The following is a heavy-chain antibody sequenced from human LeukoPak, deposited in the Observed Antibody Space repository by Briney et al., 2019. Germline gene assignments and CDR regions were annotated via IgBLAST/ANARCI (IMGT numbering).Heavy chain of an antibody. V-gene: IGHV1-69*05. Sequence: SVKVSCKASGGTFSSYAISWVRQAPGQGLEWMGGIIPISDTANYAQKFQGRVTITTDESTSTAYMELSSLRSEDTAVYYCARSAKGRDGYNYFDYWGQGTLVTVSS. CDR3: ARSAKGRDGYNYFDY. CDR2: IIPISDTA. J-gene: IGHJ4*02. D-gene: IGHD5-24*01. CDR1: GGTFSSYA.